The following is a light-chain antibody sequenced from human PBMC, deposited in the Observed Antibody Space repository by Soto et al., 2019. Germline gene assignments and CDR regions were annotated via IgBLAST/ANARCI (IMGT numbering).Light chain of an antibody. Sequence: DIQMTQSPSTLSASVGDRVTITCRASQSISSWLAWYQQKPGKAPKLLIYKASSLESGVPSRFSGSGSWTEFTLTISSLQTDDFAAYYCQQYNSYWAFTFGPGTKVDIK. J-gene: IGKJ3*01. CDR1: QSISSW. V-gene: IGKV1-5*03. CDR3: QQYNSYWAFT. CDR2: KAS.